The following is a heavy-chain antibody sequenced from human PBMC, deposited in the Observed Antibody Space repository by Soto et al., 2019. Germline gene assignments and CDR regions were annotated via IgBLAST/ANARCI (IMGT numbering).Heavy chain of an antibody. CDR1: GFTFSSYG. J-gene: IGHJ4*02. V-gene: IGHV3-30*18. CDR3: AKDIVGATDY. CDR2: ISYDGSNK. D-gene: IGHD1-26*01. Sequence: AGGSLGLSCAASGFTFSSYGMHWVRQAPGKGLEWVAVISYDGSNKYYADSVKGRFTISRDNSKNTLYLQMNSLRAEDTAVYYCAKDIVGATDYWGQGTLVTVSS.